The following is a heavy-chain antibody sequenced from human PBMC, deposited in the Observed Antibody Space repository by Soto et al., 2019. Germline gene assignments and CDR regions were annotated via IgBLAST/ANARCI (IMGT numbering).Heavy chain of an antibody. J-gene: IGHJ6*02. CDR2: INPKSGGT. CDR1: GYSFTDYH. Sequence: GASVKVSCKASGYSFTDYHIHWVRQAPGQGLEWLGRINPKSGGTSTAQKFQGWVTMTRDRSISTVYMELSSLRSEDTAVYYCARDEKERYSSSWYLPYYYYGMDVWGQGTTVTVS. V-gene: IGHV1-2*04. CDR3: ARDEKERYSSSWYLPYYYYGMDV. D-gene: IGHD6-13*01.